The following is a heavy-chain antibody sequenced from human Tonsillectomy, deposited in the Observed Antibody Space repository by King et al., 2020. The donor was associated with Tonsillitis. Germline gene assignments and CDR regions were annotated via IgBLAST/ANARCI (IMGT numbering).Heavy chain of an antibody. CDR1: GGTFSSYA. J-gene: IGHJ5*02. D-gene: IGHD6-19*01. V-gene: IGHV1-69*01. CDR3: ARDIAVAGTNWFDP. Sequence: QLVQSGAEVKKPGSSVKVSCKASGGTFSSYAISWVRQAPGQGLEWIGGIIPIFGTANYSQKFQGRVTITADEPTCTAYMELSSLRSEDTAVYYCARDIAVAGTNWFDPWGQGTLVTVSS. CDR2: IIPIFGTA.